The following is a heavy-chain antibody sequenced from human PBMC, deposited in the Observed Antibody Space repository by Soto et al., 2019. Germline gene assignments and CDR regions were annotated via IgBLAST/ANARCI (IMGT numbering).Heavy chain of an antibody. CDR3: AKFLDDYGENYMDV. V-gene: IGHV3-23*01. CDR2: ISGSGGST. Sequence: GGCMELSCSACRFTFNSYAVSGARQNPGKGLEWVSAISGSGGSTYYADSVKGRFTVSRDNSKNTLYLQMNSLRAEDTAVYYCAKFLDDYGENYMDVWGKGTTVTVSS. D-gene: IGHD4-17*01. J-gene: IGHJ6*03. CDR1: RFTFNSYA.